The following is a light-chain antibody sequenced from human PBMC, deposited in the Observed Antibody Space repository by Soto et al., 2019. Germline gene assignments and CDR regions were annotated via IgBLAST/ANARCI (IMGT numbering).Light chain of an antibody. J-gene: IGKJ4*01. CDR2: DAS. Sequence: EIVLTQSPATLSLSPGKRATLSCRASQSVSTYLAWYQQKPGQAPRLLIYDASNRATGIPARFSGSGSGTDFTLTISSLEPEDFAVYYCQQRTNWPPLTFGGGTKVEIK. CDR3: QQRTNWPPLT. CDR1: QSVSTY. V-gene: IGKV3-11*01.